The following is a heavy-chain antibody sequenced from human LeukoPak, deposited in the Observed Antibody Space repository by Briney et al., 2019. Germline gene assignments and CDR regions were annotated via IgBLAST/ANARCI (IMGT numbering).Heavy chain of an antibody. CDR1: GYTLTELS. J-gene: IGHJ6*02. CDR3: ATDTDSLITMVRGAYYYGMDV. D-gene: IGHD3-10*01. Sequence: ASVKVSCKVSGYTLTELSMHWVRQAPGKGLEWMGGFDPEDGETIYAQKFQGRVTMTEDTSTDTAYMELSSLRSEDTAVYYCATDTDSLITMVRGAYYYGMDVWGQGTTVTVSS. V-gene: IGHV1-24*01. CDR2: FDPEDGET.